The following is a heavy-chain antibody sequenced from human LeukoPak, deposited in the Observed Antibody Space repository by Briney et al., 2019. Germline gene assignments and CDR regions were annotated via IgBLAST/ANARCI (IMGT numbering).Heavy chain of an antibody. V-gene: IGHV4-59*08. CDR3: ARHQKVVTIFGVVTRSGWFDP. J-gene: IGHJ5*02. Sequence: PSETLSLTCTVSGGLISTYYWSWIRQPPGKGLEWIGYIYYSGSTYYNPSLKSRVTISVDTSKNQFSLKLSSVTAADTAVYYCARHQKVVTIFGVVTRSGWFDPWGQGTLVTVSS. D-gene: IGHD3-3*01. CDR1: GGLISTYY. CDR2: IYYSGST.